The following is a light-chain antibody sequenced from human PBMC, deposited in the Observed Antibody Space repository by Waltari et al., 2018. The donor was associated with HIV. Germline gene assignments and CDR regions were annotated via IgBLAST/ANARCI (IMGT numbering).Light chain of an antibody. J-gene: IGKJ5*01. Sequence: DIQMTQSPSSLSASVGDRVTITCRASQTINGNLNWYQQIPGKAPKLLIFGASTLQTGVPARFSGSGSGTHFTLTVTSLQPEDFATYFCQPTYRLPQTFGQGTRVDIK. CDR2: GAS. CDR1: QTINGN. CDR3: QPTYRLPQT. V-gene: IGKV1-39*01.